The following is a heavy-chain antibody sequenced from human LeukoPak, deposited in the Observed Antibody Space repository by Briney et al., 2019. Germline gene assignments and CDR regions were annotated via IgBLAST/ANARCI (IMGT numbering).Heavy chain of an antibody. CDR3: ATGDCSSTSCNNYYYYYYMDV. Sequence: ASVKVSCKVSGYTLTELSMHWVRQAPGKGLEWMGGFDPEDGETIYAQKFQGRVTMTKDTSTDTAYMELSSLRSEDTAVYYCATGDCSSTSCNNYYYYYYMDVWGKGTTVTVSS. J-gene: IGHJ6*03. V-gene: IGHV1-24*01. D-gene: IGHD2-2*02. CDR2: FDPEDGET. CDR1: GYTLTELS.